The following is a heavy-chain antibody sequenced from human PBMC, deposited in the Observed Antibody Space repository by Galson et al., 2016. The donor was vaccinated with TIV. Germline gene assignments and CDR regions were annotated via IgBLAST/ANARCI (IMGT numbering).Heavy chain of an antibody. V-gene: IGHV3-11*01. CDR3: ARDREKYDYYYYCGMDV. CDR2: ISGSSGTI. Sequence: SLRLSCAASGFTFSDYYMSWIRQAPGKGLEWVAYISGSSGTIYYGDSVKGRFTISRDNAKNSLYLQMNSLRAEDTAVYYCARDREKYDYYYYCGMDVWGQGTTVTVSS. D-gene: IGHD5-24*01. CDR1: GFTFSDYY. J-gene: IGHJ6*02.